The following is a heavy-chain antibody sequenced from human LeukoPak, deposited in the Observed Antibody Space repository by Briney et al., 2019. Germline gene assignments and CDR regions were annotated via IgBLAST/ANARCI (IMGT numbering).Heavy chain of an antibody. V-gene: IGHV1-69*13. CDR2: IIPIFGTA. CDR3: SDDSSGYSDY. D-gene: IGHD3-22*01. J-gene: IGHJ4*02. Sequence: SVKVSCKASGGTFSSYAISWVRQAPGQGLEWMGGIIPIFGTANYAQKFQGRVAITADESTSTAYMELSSLRSEDTAVYYCSDDSSGYSDYWGQGTLVTVSS. CDR1: GGTFSSYA.